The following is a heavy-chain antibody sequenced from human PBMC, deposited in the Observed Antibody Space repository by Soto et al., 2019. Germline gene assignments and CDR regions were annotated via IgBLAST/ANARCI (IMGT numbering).Heavy chain of an antibody. CDR3: AKDLSGWYYYGMDV. Sequence: PGGSLRLSCAASGFTFSSYAMSWVRQAPGKGLEWVSAISGSGGSTYYADSVKGRFTLSRDNSKNTLYLQMNSLRAEDTAVYYCAKDLSGWYYYGMDVWGQGTTVTVSS. V-gene: IGHV3-23*01. CDR1: GFTFSSYA. J-gene: IGHJ6*01. CDR2: ISGSGGST. D-gene: IGHD6-19*01.